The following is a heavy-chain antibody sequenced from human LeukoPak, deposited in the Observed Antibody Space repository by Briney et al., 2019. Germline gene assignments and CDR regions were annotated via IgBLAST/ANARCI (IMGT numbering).Heavy chain of an antibody. CDR2: INPNSGGT. D-gene: IGHD1-26*01. CDR1: GYTFTGYY. CDR3: AGVSGSYSPPDY. J-gene: IGHJ4*02. Sequence: ASVKVSCKASGYTFTGYYMHWVRQAPGQGLEWMGWINPNSGGTNYAQKFQGRVTMTRDTSISTAYMELSRLRSDDTAVYYCAGVSGSYSPPDYRGQGTLVTVSS. V-gene: IGHV1-2*02.